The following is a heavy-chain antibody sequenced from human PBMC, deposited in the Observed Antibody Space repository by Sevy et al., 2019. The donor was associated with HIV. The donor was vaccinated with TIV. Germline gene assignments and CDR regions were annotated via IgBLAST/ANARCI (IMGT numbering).Heavy chain of an antibody. CDR2: IKEDGSAK. CDR3: ARDSPGYGGYSY. V-gene: IGHV3-7*01. J-gene: IGHJ4*01. D-gene: IGHD1-26*01. CDR1: RFTFKTYW. Sequence: GGSLRLSCAASRFTFKTYWMSWVRQAPGKGLEWAGNIKEDGSAKYYADSVRGRFTISRDNAKNSLYLQMSSLRVEDTAVYYSARDSPGYGGYSYWGQGTLVTVSS.